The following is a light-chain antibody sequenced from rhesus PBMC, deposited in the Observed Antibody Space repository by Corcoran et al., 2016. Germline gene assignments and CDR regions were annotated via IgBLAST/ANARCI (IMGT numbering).Light chain of an antibody. CDR3: SSYTANTTYI. Sequence: QSAPTQPPSVSGSPGQSVTISCTGTNSDIGRYDYVSWYQQVPGKTPKLLIYGVGNRPSGVSDRFSGSKSGNTASLAISGLQTEDEADYYCSSYTANTTYIFASGTRLTVL. J-gene: IGLJ1*01. CDR2: GVG. V-gene: IGLV2S7*01. CDR1: NSDIGRYDY.